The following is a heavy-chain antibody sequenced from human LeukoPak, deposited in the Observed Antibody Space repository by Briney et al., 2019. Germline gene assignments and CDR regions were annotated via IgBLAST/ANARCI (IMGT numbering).Heavy chain of an antibody. Sequence: SETLSLTCTVSGGSISSYYWSWLRQPPGKGLEWIGCIYYSGSTNYNPSLKSRVTISVDTSKNQFSLKLSSVTAADTAVYYCATFGSGSYSSTNDYWGQGTLVTVSS. D-gene: IGHD3-10*01. J-gene: IGHJ4*02. V-gene: IGHV4-59*01. CDR3: ATFGSGSYSSTNDY. CDR1: GGSISSYY. CDR2: IYYSGST.